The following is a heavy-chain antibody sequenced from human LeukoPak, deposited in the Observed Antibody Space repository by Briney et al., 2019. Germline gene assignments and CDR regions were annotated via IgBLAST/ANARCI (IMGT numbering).Heavy chain of an antibody. CDR1: GFTVSSNF. V-gene: IGHV3-66*01. Sequence: GGSLRLSCAASGFTVSSNFMSWVRQAPGQGLELVSVIYSGGNTYYADSVRGRFTIFRDNSKITLYLQMNSLRAEDTAMYYCARKYTYGLDWGQGTLVTVSS. D-gene: IGHD5-18*01. J-gene: IGHJ4*02. CDR3: ARKYTYGLD. CDR2: IYSGGNT.